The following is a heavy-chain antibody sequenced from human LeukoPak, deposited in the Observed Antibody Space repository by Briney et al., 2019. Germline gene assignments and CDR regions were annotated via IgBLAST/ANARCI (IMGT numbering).Heavy chain of an antibody. V-gene: IGHV4-61*02. Sequence: PSQTLSLTCTVSGGSISSGSYYWSWIRQPARKGLEWIGRIYTSGSTNYNPSLKSRVTISVDTSKNQFSLKLSSVTAADTAVYYCARTYYDFWSGYLAYFDYWGQGTLVTVSS. J-gene: IGHJ4*02. CDR1: GGSISSGSYY. CDR2: IYTSGST. D-gene: IGHD3-3*01. CDR3: ARTYYDFWSGYLAYFDY.